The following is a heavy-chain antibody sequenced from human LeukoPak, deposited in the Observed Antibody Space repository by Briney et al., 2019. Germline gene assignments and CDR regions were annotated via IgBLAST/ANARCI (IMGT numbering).Heavy chain of an antibody. D-gene: IGHD3-16*01. V-gene: IGHV4-59*08. CDR2: IHYSGNT. J-gene: IGHJ3*01. CDR1: GASLTYSY. Sequence: PSETLSLTCSVSGASLTYSYWSWIRQSPGKGLEWISNIHYSGNTNYNPSLKSRVTTLVHMSTKSFSLELNSVTAADTAVYCCARRHQITSYAPYAFDVWGPGRMVSVSS. CDR3: ARRHQITSYAPYAFDV.